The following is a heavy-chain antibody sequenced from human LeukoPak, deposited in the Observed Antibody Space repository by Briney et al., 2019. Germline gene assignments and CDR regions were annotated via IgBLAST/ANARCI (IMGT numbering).Heavy chain of an antibody. J-gene: IGHJ4*02. CDR2: ISYDGSNK. Sequence: GGSLRLSCAASGFTFSSYAMHWVRQAPGKGLEWVAVISYDGSNKYYADSVKGRFTISRDNSKNTLYLQMNSLRAEDTAVYYCARGRYTFGGVIANYFDYWGQGTLVTVSS. D-gene: IGHD3-16*02. CDR3: ARGRYTFGGVIANYFDY. V-gene: IGHV3-30*04. CDR1: GFTFSSYA.